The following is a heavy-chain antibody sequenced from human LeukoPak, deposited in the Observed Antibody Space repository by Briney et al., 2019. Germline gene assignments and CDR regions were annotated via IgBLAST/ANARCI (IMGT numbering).Heavy chain of an antibody. CDR2: INHSGST. D-gene: IGHD3-9*01. J-gene: IGHJ4*02. CDR3: ARGLRYFDWLLGY. V-gene: IGHV4-34*01. Sequence: GSLRLSCAASGFTFSSYAMSWIRQPPGKGLEWIGEINHSGSTNYNPSLKSRVTISVDTSKNQFSLKLSSVTAADTAVYYCARGLRYFDWLLGYWGQGTLVTVSS. CDR1: GFTFSSYA.